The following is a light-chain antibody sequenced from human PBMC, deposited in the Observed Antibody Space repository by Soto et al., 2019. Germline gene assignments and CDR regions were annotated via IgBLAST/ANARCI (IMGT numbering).Light chain of an antibody. CDR3: QSYDSSLSGVV. CDR2: DNN. V-gene: IGLV1-40*01. Sequence: QSVLTQPPSVSGAPGQRVTVSCTGSSSNIGAGYDVHWYQQLPGTAPKLLIYDNNNRPSGVPDRFSGSKSGTSASLAITGLQAEDEAGYYCQSYDSSLSGVVFGGGTKLTVL. J-gene: IGLJ2*01. CDR1: SSNIGAGYD.